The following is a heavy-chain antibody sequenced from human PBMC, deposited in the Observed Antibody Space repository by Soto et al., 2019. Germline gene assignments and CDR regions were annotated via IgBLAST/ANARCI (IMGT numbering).Heavy chain of an antibody. CDR2: INPSGGST. V-gene: IGHV1-46*03. Sequence: QVQLVQSGAEVKKPGASVKVSCKASGYTFTSYYMHWVRQAPGQGLEWMGIINPSGGSTSYAQKFQGRVTMTRDTSTSTVYIELSSLRSEDTAVYYCARVSCSSTCCYQAIDYWGQGTLVTVSS. D-gene: IGHD2-2*01. CDR3: ARVSCSSTCCYQAIDY. J-gene: IGHJ4*02. CDR1: GYTFTSYY.